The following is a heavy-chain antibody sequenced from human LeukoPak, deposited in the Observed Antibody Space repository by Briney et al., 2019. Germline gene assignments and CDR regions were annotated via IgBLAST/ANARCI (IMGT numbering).Heavy chain of an antibody. D-gene: IGHD1-1*01. CDR2: INPNSGGT. J-gene: IGHJ4*02. Sequence: GASVKVSCKASGYTFTSYGISWVRQAPGQGLEWMGWINPNSGGTNYAQKFQGRVTMTRDTSISTAYMELSRLRSDDTAVYYCARGRRTGTAFLDYWGQGTLVTVSS. CDR3: ARGRRTGTAFLDY. V-gene: IGHV1-2*02. CDR1: GYTFTSYG.